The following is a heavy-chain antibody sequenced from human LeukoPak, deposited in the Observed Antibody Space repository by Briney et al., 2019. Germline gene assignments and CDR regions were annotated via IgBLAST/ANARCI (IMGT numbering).Heavy chain of an antibody. J-gene: IGHJ2*01. Sequence: SVKVSCTASGYTFTSYGISWVRQAPGPGLEWMGWISAYNGNTNYAQKLQGRVTITTDTSTSTAYMELRSLRSDDTAVYYCARGRRWSSHKSYGVWYFDLWGRGTLVTVSS. D-gene: IGHD4-23*01. CDR3: ARGRRWSSHKSYGVWYFDL. V-gene: IGHV1-18*01. CDR2: ISAYNGNT. CDR1: GYTFTSYG.